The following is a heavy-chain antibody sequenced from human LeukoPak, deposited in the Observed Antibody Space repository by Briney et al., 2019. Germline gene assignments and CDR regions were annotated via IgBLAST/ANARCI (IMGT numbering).Heavy chain of an antibody. J-gene: IGHJ4*02. Sequence: SVKVSCTASGGTFSSYAISWVRQAPGQGLEWMGRIIPILGIANYAQKFQGRVTITADKSTSTAYMELSSLRSEDTAVYYCARDVYYYDSSGYYYDYWGQGTLVTVSS. CDR2: IIPILGIA. CDR1: GGTFSSYA. V-gene: IGHV1-69*04. CDR3: ARDVYYYDSSGYYYDY. D-gene: IGHD3-22*01.